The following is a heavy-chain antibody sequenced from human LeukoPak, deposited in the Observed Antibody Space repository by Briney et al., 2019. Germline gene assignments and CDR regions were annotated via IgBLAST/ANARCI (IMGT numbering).Heavy chain of an antibody. Sequence: GGSLRLSCAASGFTVSSNYMSWVRQAPGKGLEWVSVIYSGGSTYYADSVKGRFTISRDNSKNTLYLQMNSLRAEDTAVYYRARVPETPGQEYQPYYFDYWGQGTLVTVSS. CDR1: GFTVSSNY. J-gene: IGHJ4*02. CDR2: IYSGGST. V-gene: IGHV3-66*02. D-gene: IGHD2-2*01. CDR3: ARVPETPGQEYQPYYFDY.